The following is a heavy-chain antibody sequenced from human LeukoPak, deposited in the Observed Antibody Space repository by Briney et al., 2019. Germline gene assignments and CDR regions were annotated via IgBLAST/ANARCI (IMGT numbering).Heavy chain of an antibody. J-gene: IGHJ6*03. CDR1: GFTFSSYG. Sequence: TGGSLRLSCAASGFTFSSYGMSWDRQAPGKGLEWVAVRSYDGSNKYYADSVKGRFTISRDNSKNTLYLQMNSLRVEDTAVYYCARDPGPYGDYMDVWGKGTTVTVSS. V-gene: IGHV3-30*03. D-gene: IGHD1-1*01. CDR3: ARDPGPYGDYMDV. CDR2: RSYDGSNK.